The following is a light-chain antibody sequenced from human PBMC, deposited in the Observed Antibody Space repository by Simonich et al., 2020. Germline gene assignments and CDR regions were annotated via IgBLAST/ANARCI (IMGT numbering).Light chain of an antibody. Sequence: DIVMTQSPDSLAVSLGERATINCKSSQSFLYSSNNKNYLACYQQKPGQPPKLLIYWASTRESGVPDRFSGSGSGTDFTLTISSLQAEDVAVYYCQQYYSTPLTFGQGTKVEIK. CDR2: WAS. CDR1: QSFLYSSNNKNY. J-gene: IGKJ1*01. V-gene: IGKV4-1*01. CDR3: QQYYSTPLT.